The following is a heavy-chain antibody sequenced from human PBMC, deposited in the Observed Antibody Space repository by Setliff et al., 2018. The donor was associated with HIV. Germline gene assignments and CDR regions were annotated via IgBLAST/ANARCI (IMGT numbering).Heavy chain of an antibody. CDR1: GFTFSSYS. V-gene: IGHV3-21*05. Sequence: PGGSLRLSCAASGFTFSSYSMNWVRQAPGKGLEWVSYISSSSSYIYYADSVKGRFTISRDNSKNTLYLQMNSLRAEDTAVYYCARDSYDSSGYYYLRLGGEYYYGMDVWGQGTTVTVSS. D-gene: IGHD3-22*01. J-gene: IGHJ6*02. CDR2: ISSSSSYI. CDR3: ARDSYDSSGYYYLRLGGEYYYGMDV.